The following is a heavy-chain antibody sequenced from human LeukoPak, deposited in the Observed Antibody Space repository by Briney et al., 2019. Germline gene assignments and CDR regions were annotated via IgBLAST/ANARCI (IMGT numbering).Heavy chain of an antibody. Sequence: GGSLRLSCSASGFTFSSHALSWVRQAPGKGLEWVSSISGSGGSTYYADSVKGRFTISRVNSKNTLDLQMNSLRAEDTAVYYCARSGLSPFEYWGQGTLVTVSS. CDR3: ARSGLSPFEY. CDR2: ISGSGGST. D-gene: IGHD3-10*01. V-gene: IGHV3-23*01. J-gene: IGHJ4*02. CDR1: GFTFSSHA.